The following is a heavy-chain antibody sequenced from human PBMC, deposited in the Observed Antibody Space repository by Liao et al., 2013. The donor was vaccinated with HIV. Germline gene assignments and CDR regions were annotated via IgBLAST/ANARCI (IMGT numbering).Heavy chain of an antibody. Sequence: QVQLQQWGAGLLKPSETLSLTCAVYGGSFSAYYWNWIRQPPGKGLEWIGDINHSGITNYNPSLKSRVTISADTSKNQFSLKLSSVTAADTAVYYCARTRRHYGSKIVHYYYFYMDVWGKGTTVTISS. CDR2: INHSGIT. J-gene: IGHJ6*03. CDR1: GGSFSAYY. D-gene: IGHD3-10*01. CDR3: ARTRRHYGSKIVHYYYFYMDV. V-gene: IGHV4-34*01.